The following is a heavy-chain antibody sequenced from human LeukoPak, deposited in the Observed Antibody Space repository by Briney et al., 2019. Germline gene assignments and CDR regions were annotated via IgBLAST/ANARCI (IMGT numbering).Heavy chain of an antibody. CDR2: INTKTGYP. CDR3: ARDRGVTGWFDP. V-gene: IGHV7-4-1*02. J-gene: IGHJ5*02. D-gene: IGHD3-10*01. Sequence: ASVKVSCKASGYDFSNYPINWVRQAPGQGLEWMGWINTKTGYPSYAQGFRGRFVFSLDTTDSTAHLQISSLKAEGTAVYFCARDRGVTGWFDPWGQGTLVTVSS. CDR1: GYDFSNYP.